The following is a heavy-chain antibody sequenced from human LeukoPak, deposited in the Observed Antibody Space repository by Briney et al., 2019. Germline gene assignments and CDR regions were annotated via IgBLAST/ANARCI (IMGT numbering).Heavy chain of an antibody. Sequence: PGGSLRLSCAAPGFTFSSYGMHWVRQAPGKGLEWVAFIRYDGSNKYYADSVKGRFTISRDNSKNTLYLQMNSLRAEDTAVYYCAKDKSIAAPVYYMDVWGKGTTVTVSS. CDR2: IRYDGSNK. D-gene: IGHD6-6*01. CDR3: AKDKSIAAPVYYMDV. J-gene: IGHJ6*03. CDR1: GFTFSSYG. V-gene: IGHV3-30*02.